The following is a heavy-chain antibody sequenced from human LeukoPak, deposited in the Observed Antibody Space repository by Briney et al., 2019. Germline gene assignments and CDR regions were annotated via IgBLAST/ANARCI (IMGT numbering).Heavy chain of an antibody. J-gene: IGHJ6*03. CDR2: INPKSGGT. D-gene: IGHD2-2*01. CDR3: ARGGSSTSLYYYYYYYMDV. V-gene: IGHV1-2*02. CDR1: GYTFTGYY. Sequence: GASVKVSCKASGYTFTGYYMHWVRQTPGQGLEWMGWINPKSGGTNYAQKFQGRVTMTRDTSISTAYMELSRLRSDDTAVYYCARGGSSTSLYYYYYYYMDVWGKGTTVTVSS.